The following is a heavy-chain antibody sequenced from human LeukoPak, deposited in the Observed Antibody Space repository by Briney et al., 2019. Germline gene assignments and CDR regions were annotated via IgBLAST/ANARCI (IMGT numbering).Heavy chain of an antibody. Sequence: ASVKVSCKASGYTFTSYGISWVRQAPGQGLEWMGWISAYNGNTNYAQKLQGRVNTSTSTAYMGLRSLRSDDTAVYYCARLGGYCSSTSCYEVNWFDPWGQGTLVTVSS. V-gene: IGHV1-18*01. J-gene: IGHJ5*02. CDR3: ARLGGYCSSTSCYEVNWFDP. D-gene: IGHD2-2*01. CDR2: ISAYNGNT. CDR1: GYTFTSYG.